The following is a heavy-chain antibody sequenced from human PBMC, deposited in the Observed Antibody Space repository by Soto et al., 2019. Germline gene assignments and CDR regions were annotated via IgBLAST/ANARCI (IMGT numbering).Heavy chain of an antibody. J-gene: IGHJ3*02. CDR3: ARAPPFYSYGRPDAFDI. CDR2: IYYSGST. Sequence: LSLTFTVSGGSISSYYWSWIRQPPGKGLEWIGYIYYSGSTNYNPSLKSRVTISVDTSKNQFSLKLSSVTAADTAVYYCARAPPFYSYGRPDAFDIWGQGTMVTVSS. CDR1: GGSISSYY. D-gene: IGHD5-18*01. V-gene: IGHV4-59*01.